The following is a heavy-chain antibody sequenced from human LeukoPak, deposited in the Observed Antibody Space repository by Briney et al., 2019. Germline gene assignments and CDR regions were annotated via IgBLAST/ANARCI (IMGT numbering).Heavy chain of an antibody. CDR1: GSSISSSSYY. CDR3: ASPPPYGDYASGFDY. CDR2: IYYSGST. V-gene: IGHV4-39*01. J-gene: IGHJ4*02. D-gene: IGHD4-17*01. Sequence: PSETLSLTCTVSGSSISSSSYYWGWIRQPPGKGLEWIGSIYYSGSTYYNPSLKSRVTISVDTSKNQFSLKLSSVTAADTAVYYCASPPPYGDYASGFDYWGQGTLVTVSS.